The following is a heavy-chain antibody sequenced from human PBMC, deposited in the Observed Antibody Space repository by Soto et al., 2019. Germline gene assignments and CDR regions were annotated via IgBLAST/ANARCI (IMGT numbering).Heavy chain of an antibody. V-gene: IGHV4-4*07. CDR1: GASISGFY. CDR2: IYATGTT. Sequence: SETLSLTCTVSGASISGFYWSWIRKSAGKGLEWIGRIYATGTTDYNPSLKSRVTISVDTSKNQFSLKLSSVTAADTAVYYCARGWDLGYWGQGTLVTVSS. D-gene: IGHD1-26*01. J-gene: IGHJ4*02. CDR3: ARGWDLGY.